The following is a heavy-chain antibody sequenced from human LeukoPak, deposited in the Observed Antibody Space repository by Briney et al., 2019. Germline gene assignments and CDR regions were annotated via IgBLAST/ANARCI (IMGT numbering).Heavy chain of an antibody. D-gene: IGHD5-18*01. Sequence: GGSLRLSCAASGFTLSSYDMSWVRQAPGKGLEWVSGISGSGGSTYYADSVKGRFTISRDNSKNTLYLQMNSLRAEDTAVYYCAIGGYSYGYSPKYFDYWGKGTLVTVSS. V-gene: IGHV3-23*01. CDR2: ISGSGGST. CDR3: AIGGYSYGYSPKYFDY. CDR1: GFTLSSYD. J-gene: IGHJ4*02.